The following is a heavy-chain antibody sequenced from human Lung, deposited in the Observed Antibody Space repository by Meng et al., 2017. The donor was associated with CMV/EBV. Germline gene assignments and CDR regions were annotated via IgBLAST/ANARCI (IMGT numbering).Heavy chain of an antibody. Sequence: ASXXVSXKASGYTFTGYYMHWVRQAPGQGLEWMGWTNPNSGGTNYAQKFQGRVTMTRDTSISTAYMELSRVKSDDTAVYYCARDGLALTQQLVPYGMDVWGQGXTVTVSS. CDR1: GYTFTGYY. V-gene: IGHV1-2*02. CDR2: TNPNSGGT. D-gene: IGHD6-13*01. CDR3: ARDGLALTQQLVPYGMDV. J-gene: IGHJ6*02.